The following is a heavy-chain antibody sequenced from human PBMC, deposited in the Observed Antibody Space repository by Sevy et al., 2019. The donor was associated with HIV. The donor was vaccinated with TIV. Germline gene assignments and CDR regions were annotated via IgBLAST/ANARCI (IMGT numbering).Heavy chain of an antibody. D-gene: IGHD6-13*01. Sequence: GGSLRLSCAASGFTFSSYAMHWVRQAPGKGLGWVAVISYDGSNKYYADSVKGRFTISRDNSKNTLYLQMNSLRAEDTAVYYCAKDSAYSSSWTTYYYYGMDVWGQGTTVTVSS. V-gene: IGHV3-30*18. CDR3: AKDSAYSSSWTTYYYYGMDV. CDR1: GFTFSSYA. J-gene: IGHJ6*02. CDR2: ISYDGSNK.